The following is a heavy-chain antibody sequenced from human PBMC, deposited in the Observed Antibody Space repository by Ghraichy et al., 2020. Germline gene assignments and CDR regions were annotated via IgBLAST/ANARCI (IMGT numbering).Heavy chain of an antibody. CDR2: IYHIGIT. D-gene: IGHD2-2*01. Sequence: SQTLSLTCRVSGGSISTYYWSWIRQPPGKRLEWIGYIYHIGITNYNPSLKSRVTISVDTSKNPFSLKLSSVTAADTALYYCARISVEVRFGFWYFDLWGRGTLVTVSS. V-gene: IGHV4-59*01. J-gene: IGHJ2*01. CDR3: ARISVEVRFGFWYFDL. CDR1: GGSISTYY.